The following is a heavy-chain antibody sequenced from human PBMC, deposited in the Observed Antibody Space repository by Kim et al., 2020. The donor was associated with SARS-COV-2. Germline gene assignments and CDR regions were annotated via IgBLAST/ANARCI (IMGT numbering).Heavy chain of an antibody. CDR1: GFTFSSYG. D-gene: IGHD6-6*01. Sequence: GGSLRLSCAASGFTFSSYGMHWVRQAPGKGLEWVAVIWYDGSNKYYADSVKGRFTISRDNSKNTLYLQMNSLRAEDTAVYYCARDLPKYSSSPGAPLRYWGQGTLVTVSS. CDR2: IWYDGSNK. CDR3: ARDLPKYSSSPGAPLRY. V-gene: IGHV3-33*01. J-gene: IGHJ4*02.